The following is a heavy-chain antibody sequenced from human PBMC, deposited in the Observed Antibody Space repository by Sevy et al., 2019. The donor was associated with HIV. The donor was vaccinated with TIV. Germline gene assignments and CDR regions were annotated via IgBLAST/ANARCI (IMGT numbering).Heavy chain of an antibody. V-gene: IGHV3-33*08. CDR3: ARGPDTEISLENVLRSFEWVFRGKSFDY. D-gene: IGHD3-3*01. CDR2: IWYDGTKQ. J-gene: IGHJ4*02. CDR1: GFSFGTYR. Sequence: GESLKISCAGSGFSFGTYRMHWVRQAPGKGLEWVAVIWYDGTKQYYADSVKGRVTISRDNSKNTMYLHMNALRAEDTAVYYCARGPDTEISLENVLRSFEWVFRGKSFDYWGQGTLVTVSS.